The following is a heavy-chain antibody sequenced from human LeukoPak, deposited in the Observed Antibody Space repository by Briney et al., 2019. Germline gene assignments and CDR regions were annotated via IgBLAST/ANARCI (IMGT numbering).Heavy chain of an antibody. D-gene: IGHD4-17*01. Sequence: PGGSLRLSCAASGFTFSSYEINWVRQAPGKGLEWVSYISSSGSNKCYADSVKGRFTISRDNAKNSLYLQMNSLRAEDTAVYYCARVLSTVTTFDYWGQGTLVTVSS. CDR2: ISSSGSNK. CDR1: GFTFSSYE. J-gene: IGHJ4*02. CDR3: ARVLSTVTTFDY. V-gene: IGHV3-48*03.